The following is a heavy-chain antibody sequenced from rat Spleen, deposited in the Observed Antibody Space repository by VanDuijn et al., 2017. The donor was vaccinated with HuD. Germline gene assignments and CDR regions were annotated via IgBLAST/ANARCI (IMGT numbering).Heavy chain of an antibody. V-gene: IGHV5-27*01. D-gene: IGHD1-2*01. CDR2: ISTGGGNT. Sequence: EVQLVESGGGLVQPGRSLKLSCAASGFTFSNYDMAWVRQAPTKGLEWIASISTGGGNTYYRDSVKGRFTISRDNAKSTLYLQMDSLRSEDTATYYCTTDRDYYSSYIPRFAYWGQGTLVTVSS. CDR3: TTDRDYYSSYIPRFAY. J-gene: IGHJ3*01. CDR1: GFTFSNYD.